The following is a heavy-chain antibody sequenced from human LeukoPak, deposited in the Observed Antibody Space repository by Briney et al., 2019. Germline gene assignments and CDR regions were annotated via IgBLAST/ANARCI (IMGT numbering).Heavy chain of an antibody. CDR3: TTDQLYYDILTGHYAPLDY. J-gene: IGHJ4*02. D-gene: IGHD3-9*01. CDR1: GFTFSNAW. Sequence: GGSLRLSCAASGFTFSNAWMSWVRQAPGKGLGWVGRIKSKTDGGTTDYAAPVKGRFTISRDDSKNTLYLQMNSLKTEDTAVYYCTTDQLYYDILTGHYAPLDYWGQGTLVTVSS. V-gene: IGHV3-15*01. CDR2: IKSKTDGGTT.